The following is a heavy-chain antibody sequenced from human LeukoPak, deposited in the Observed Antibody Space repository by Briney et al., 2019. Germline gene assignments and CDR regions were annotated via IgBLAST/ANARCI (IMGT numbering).Heavy chain of an antibody. CDR3: ASGSRYSGLLDY. CDR1: GFTFSSYA. CDR2: ISYDGSNK. V-gene: IGHV3-30-3*01. D-gene: IGHD5-12*01. Sequence: PGGSLRLSCAAAGFTFSSYAMHWVRQAPGKGLEWVAVISYDGSNKYYADSVKGRFTISRDNSKNPLYLQMNSLRAEDTAVYYCASGSRYSGLLDYWGQGTLVTVSS. J-gene: IGHJ4*02.